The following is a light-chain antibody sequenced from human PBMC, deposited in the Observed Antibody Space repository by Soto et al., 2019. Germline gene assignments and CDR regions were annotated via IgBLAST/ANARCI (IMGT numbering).Light chain of an antibody. CDR1: TGAVTSGHY. V-gene: IGLV7-46*01. CDR2: DTS. J-gene: IGLJ1*01. CDR3: XLSYGGAYV. Sequence: QAVVTQEPSLTVSPGGTVTLTCGSSTGAVTSGHYPYWFQQKPGQAPRTLIYDTSDKHSWTPARFSGSLLGGKAALTLSGXXXXXXXXYYCXLSYGGAYVFGTGTKLTVL.